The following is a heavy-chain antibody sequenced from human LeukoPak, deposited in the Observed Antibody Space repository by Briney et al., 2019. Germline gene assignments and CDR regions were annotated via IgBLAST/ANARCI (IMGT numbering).Heavy chain of an antibody. CDR2: ISWNSGSI. CDR1: GFTFDDYA. CDR3: AKDIFRTDLRLWKKLRFLECTCDY. Sequence: GRSLRLSCAASGFTFDDYAMHWVRQAPGKGLEWVSGISWNSGSIGYADSVKGRFTISRDNAKNSLYLQMNSLRAEDTALYYCAKDIFRTDLRLWKKLRFLECTCDYWGQGTLVTVSS. D-gene: IGHD3-3*01. V-gene: IGHV3-9*01. J-gene: IGHJ4*02.